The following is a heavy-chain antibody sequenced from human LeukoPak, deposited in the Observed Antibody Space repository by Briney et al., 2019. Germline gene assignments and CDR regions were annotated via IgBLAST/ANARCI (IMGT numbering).Heavy chain of an antibody. CDR3: ARRKTRAIVVHAFDI. J-gene: IGHJ3*02. V-gene: IGHV4-34*01. Sequence: SETLSLTCAVYGGSFSGYYWSWIRQPPGKGLEWIGEINHSGSTNYNPSLKSRVTISVDTSKNQFSLKLSSVTAADTAVYYCARRKTRAIVVHAFDIWGQGTMVTVSS. CDR1: GGSFSGYY. D-gene: IGHD1-26*01. CDR2: INHSGST.